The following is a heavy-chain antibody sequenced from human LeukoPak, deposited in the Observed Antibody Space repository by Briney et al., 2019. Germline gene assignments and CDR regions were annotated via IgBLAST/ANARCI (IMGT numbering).Heavy chain of an antibody. Sequence: SVKVSCKASGYTFTSYGISWVRQAPGQGLEWMGRIIPILGIANYAQKFQGRVTITADKSTSTAYMELSSLRSEDTAVYYCARPYCSSTSCYRSYYYGMDVWGQGTTVTVSS. CDR1: GYTFTSYG. CDR3: ARPYCSSTSCYRSYYYGMDV. D-gene: IGHD2-2*01. V-gene: IGHV1-69*04. J-gene: IGHJ6*02. CDR2: IIPILGIA.